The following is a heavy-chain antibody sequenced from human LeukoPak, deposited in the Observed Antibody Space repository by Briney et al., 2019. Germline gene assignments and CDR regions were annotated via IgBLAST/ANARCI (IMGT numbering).Heavy chain of an antibody. CDR2: IYHSGST. D-gene: IGHD6-13*01. Sequence: SGTLSLTCAVSGGSISSSNWWSWVRQPPGKGLEWIGEIYHSGSTNYNPSLKSRVTISVDTSKNQFSLKLSSVTAADTAVYYCARDRPSSSWYTNGDFDYWGQGTLVTVSS. CDR3: ARDRPSSSWYTNGDFDY. V-gene: IGHV4-4*02. CDR1: GGSISSSNW. J-gene: IGHJ4*02.